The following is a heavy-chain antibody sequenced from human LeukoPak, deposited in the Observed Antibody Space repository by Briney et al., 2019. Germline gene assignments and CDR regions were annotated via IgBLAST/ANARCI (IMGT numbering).Heavy chain of an antibody. V-gene: IGHV3-23*05. CDR1: GFNFTRFV. D-gene: IGHD1-14*01. J-gene: IGHJ4*02. CDR3: ATQQGGNPAY. CDR2: IYTGGHRA. Sequence: GGSLRLSCAASGFNFTRFVMTWVRQAPGRGLECVSAIYTGGHRAYYSDSVRGRFTISRDDSKNMLYLQVNSLRAEDTAVYYCATQQGGNPAYWGQGTLVTVSS.